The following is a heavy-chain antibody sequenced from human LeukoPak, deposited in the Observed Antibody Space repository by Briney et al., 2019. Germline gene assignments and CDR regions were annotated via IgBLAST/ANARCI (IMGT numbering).Heavy chain of an antibody. D-gene: IGHD3-10*01. CDR1: GFTFSSYG. Sequence: PGGSLRLSCAASGFTFSSYGMHWVRQAPGKGLEWVAVISYDGSNKYYADSVKGLFTISRDNSKNTLYLQMNSLRAEDKAVYYCAKGMYYYGSGSYAGEYWGQGTLVTVSS. CDR2: ISYDGSNK. V-gene: IGHV3-30*18. CDR3: AKGMYYYGSGSYAGEY. J-gene: IGHJ4*02.